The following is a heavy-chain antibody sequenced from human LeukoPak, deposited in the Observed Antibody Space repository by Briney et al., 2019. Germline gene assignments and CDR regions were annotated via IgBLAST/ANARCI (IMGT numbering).Heavy chain of an antibody. J-gene: IGHJ4*02. CDR1: GFTFSSYG. CDR2: IWYDGNNK. Sequence: PGGSLRLSCAASGFTFSSYGMHWVRHAPGKGLEWVVVIWYDGNNKYYADSVKGRFTISRDNSKNTLYLQMNSLRAEDTAVYYCARSTSSEYDIYHFDYWGQGTLVTVSS. D-gene: IGHD3-9*01. V-gene: IGHV3-33*01. CDR3: ARSTSSEYDIYHFDY.